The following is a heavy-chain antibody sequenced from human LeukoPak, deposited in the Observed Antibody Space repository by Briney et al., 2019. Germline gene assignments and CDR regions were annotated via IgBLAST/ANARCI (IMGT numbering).Heavy chain of an antibody. CDR2: ISSSSSTI. CDR1: GFTFSSYS. D-gene: IGHD3-22*01. Sequence: PGGSLRLSCAASGFTFSSYSMNWVRQAPGKGLEWVSYISSSSSTIYYADSVKGRFTISRDNAKNSLYLQMNSLRAEDTAVYYCARAPSYYYDSSGLHDAFDIWGQGTMVTVSS. V-gene: IGHV3-48*04. J-gene: IGHJ3*02. CDR3: ARAPSYYYDSSGLHDAFDI.